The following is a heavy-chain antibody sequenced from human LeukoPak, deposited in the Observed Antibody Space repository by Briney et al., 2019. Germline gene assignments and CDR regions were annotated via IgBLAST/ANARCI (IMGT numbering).Heavy chain of an antibody. CDR1: GFTFSSYS. CDR3: ARDLVGATTPNWFDP. D-gene: IGHD1-26*01. J-gene: IGHJ5*02. Sequence: GGSLRLSCAASGFTFSSYSMNWVRQGPGKGLEWVSSISSSSSYIYYADSVKGRFTISRDNAKNSLYLQMNSLRAEDTAVYYCARDLVGATTPNWFDPWGQGTLVTVSS. V-gene: IGHV3-21*01. CDR2: ISSSSSYI.